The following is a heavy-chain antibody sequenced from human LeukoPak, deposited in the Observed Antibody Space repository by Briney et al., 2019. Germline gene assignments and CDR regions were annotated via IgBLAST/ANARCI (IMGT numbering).Heavy chain of an antibody. Sequence: SETLSLSCTVSGGSITSNFWSWIRQPPGKGLEWIGYIYNIGYNSGSTSYNPTLKSRVTISADTSKNQFSLKLNSVTAADTALYYCARAKPDWNPPDYWGQGTLVTVTS. J-gene: IGHJ4*02. V-gene: IGHV4-59*08. CDR1: GGSITSNF. CDR2: IYNIGYNSGST. D-gene: IGHD1-1*01. CDR3: ARAKPDWNPPDY.